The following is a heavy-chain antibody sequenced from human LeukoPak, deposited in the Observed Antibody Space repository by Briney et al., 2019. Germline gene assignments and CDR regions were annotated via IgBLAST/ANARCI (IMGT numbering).Heavy chain of an antibody. CDR1: GGSISSYY. CDR3: VRHNTQKYVADY. D-gene: IGHD2-2*01. J-gene: IGHJ4*02. CDR2: VSYSGST. Sequence: PSETLSLTCTVSGGSISSYYWSWIRQPPGKELEWIGYVSYSGSTNYNPSLKSRVTISVDTSKNQFSLKLSSVTAADTAMYICVRHNTQKYVADYWGQGTLVTVSS. V-gene: IGHV4-59*08.